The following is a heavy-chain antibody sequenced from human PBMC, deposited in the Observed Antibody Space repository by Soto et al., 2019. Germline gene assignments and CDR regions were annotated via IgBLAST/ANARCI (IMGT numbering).Heavy chain of an antibody. V-gene: IGHV3-23*01. J-gene: IGHJ4*02. CDR2: IRGSGGST. CDR1: GFTFSSYA. D-gene: IGHD6-6*01. Sequence: GVLRLSCAASGFTFSSYAMSGVRQAPGKGLEWVAAIRGSGGSTYYADSVKGRFTLSRDNSKNTLYLQMNSLRAEDTAVYYCAKDKLIAARRYYFDYWGQGTLVTVSS. CDR3: AKDKLIAARRYYFDY.